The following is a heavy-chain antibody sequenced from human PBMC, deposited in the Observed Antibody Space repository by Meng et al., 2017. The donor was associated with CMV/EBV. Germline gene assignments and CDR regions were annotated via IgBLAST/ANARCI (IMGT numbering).Heavy chain of an antibody. CDR2: IYPGDSDT. V-gene: IGHV5-51*01. J-gene: IGHJ6*02. D-gene: IGHD3-16*01. Sequence: GESLKISCKGSGYSFTSYWIGWVRQMPGKGLEWMGIIYPGDSDTRYSPSFQGQVTISADKSISTAYLQWSSLKASDTAMYYCARLCFPGAGGKCYYYGMDVWGQGTTVTVSS. CDR3: ARLCFPGAGGKCYYYGMDV. CDR1: GYSFTSYW.